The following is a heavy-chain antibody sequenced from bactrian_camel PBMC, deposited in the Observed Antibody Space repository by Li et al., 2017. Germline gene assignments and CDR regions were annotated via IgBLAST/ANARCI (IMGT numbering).Heavy chain of an antibody. J-gene: IGHJ4*01. CDR1: RYTFISLR. V-gene: IGHV3S26*01. CDR2: IDDDGIT. D-gene: IGHD1*01. Sequence: VQLVESGGGSVQAGGSLRLSCAKSRYTFISLRLGWFRQAPGKEREGVAVIDDDGITSYADSVKGRFTISLDNAKNTLYLEMNSLRPEDTAMYYCAASLGKTYCSAAFFLSRLRPNFGFMGQGTQVTVS.